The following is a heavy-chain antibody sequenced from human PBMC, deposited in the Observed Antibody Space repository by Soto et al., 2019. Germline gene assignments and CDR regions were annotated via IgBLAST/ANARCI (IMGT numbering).Heavy chain of an antibody. CDR1: GFTFSNAW. J-gene: IGHJ4*02. D-gene: IGHD3-16*02. V-gene: IGHV3-15*01. CDR3: TTDLVYGLHLGELSFFGY. CDR2: IKSKTDGGTT. Sequence: GGSLRLSCAASGFTFSNAWMSWVRQAPGKGLEWVGRIKSKTDGGTTDYAAPVKGRFTISRDDSKNTLYLQMNSLKTEDTAVYYCTTDLVYGLHLGELSFFGYWGQGTLVTVSS.